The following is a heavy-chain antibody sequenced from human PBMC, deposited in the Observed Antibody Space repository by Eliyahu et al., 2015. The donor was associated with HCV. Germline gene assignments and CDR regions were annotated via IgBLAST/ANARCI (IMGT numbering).Heavy chain of an antibody. Sequence: DVQLLESGGGLVQPGGSLRLSCAASGFPFSSSAMXWVRQAPGKGLGGVSVISGSGGDTSYADSVKGRFTISRDNSKNTLFLQLNSLRVEDTARYYCAKDCRHGRCFSDWGQGTLVTVSS. J-gene: IGHJ4*02. CDR2: ISGSGGDT. CDR1: GFPFSSSA. V-gene: IGHV3-23*01. D-gene: IGHD2-15*01. CDR3: AKDCRHGRCFSD.